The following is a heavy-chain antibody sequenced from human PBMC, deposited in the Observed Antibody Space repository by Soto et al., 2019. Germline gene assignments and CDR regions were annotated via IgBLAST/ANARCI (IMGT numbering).Heavy chain of an antibody. CDR2: ISYDGSNK. CDR3: AREEEAGFHPDLLAY. V-gene: IGHV3-30-3*01. Sequence: PGGSLRLSCAASGFTFSSYAMHWVRQAPGKGLEWVAVISYDGSNKYYADSVKGRFTISRDNSKNTLYLQMNSLRAEDTAVYYCAREEEAGFHPDLLAYWGQGTLVTVSS. J-gene: IGHJ4*02. CDR1: GFTFSSYA.